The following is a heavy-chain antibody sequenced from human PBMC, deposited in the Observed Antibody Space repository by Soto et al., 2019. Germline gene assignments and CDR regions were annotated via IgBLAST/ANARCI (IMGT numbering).Heavy chain of an antibody. V-gene: IGHV1-2*02. CDR1: GYTFTGYY. J-gene: IGHJ5*02. CDR3: ARDLQLLWFGEFPRHKYNWFDP. Sequence: GASVKVSCKASGYTFTGYYMHWVRQAPGQGLEWMGWINPNSGGTNYAQKFQGRVTMTRDTSISTAYMELSRLRSDDTAVYYCARDLQLLWFGEFPRHKYNWFDPWGQGTLVTVSS. D-gene: IGHD3-10*01. CDR2: INPNSGGT.